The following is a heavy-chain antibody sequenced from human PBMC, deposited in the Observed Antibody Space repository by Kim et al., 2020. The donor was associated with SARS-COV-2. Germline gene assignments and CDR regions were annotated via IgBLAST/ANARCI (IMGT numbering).Heavy chain of an antibody. J-gene: IGHJ4*02. Sequence: SGPTLVKPTQTLTLTCTFSGFSLSSRGVAVGWIRQPPGKALEWLALTYWDDDKRYSPSLQNRVTISKGTSTNQVVLTMTNMAPVDTGTYYCAVTMDDIRSATYYVDYWGQGTLVTVSS. CDR1: GFSLSSRGVA. CDR3: AVTMDDIRSATYYVDY. D-gene: IGHD3-10*01. CDR2: TYWDDDK. V-gene: IGHV2-5*02.